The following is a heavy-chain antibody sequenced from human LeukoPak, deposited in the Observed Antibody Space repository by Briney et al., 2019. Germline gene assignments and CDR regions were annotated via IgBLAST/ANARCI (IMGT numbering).Heavy chain of an antibody. V-gene: IGHV4-59*01. D-gene: IGHD1-26*01. CDR1: GGSISSYY. J-gene: IGHJ4*02. Sequence: SETLSLTCTVSGGSISSYYWSWIRQPPGKGLEWIGYIYYSGSTNYNPSLKSRVTISVDTSKNQFSLKLSSVTAADTAVYYCARGRGSGSLDYWGQGTLVTVSS. CDR3: ARGRGSGSLDY. CDR2: IYYSGST.